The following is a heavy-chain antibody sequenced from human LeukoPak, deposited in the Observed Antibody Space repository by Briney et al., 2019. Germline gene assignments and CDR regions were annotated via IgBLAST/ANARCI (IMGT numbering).Heavy chain of an antibody. D-gene: IGHD6-13*01. CDR3: AREGIAAAYFDY. Sequence: SETLSLTCTVSGGSISSYYWSWIRQPPGKGLEWIGYIYYSGSTNYNPSLKSRVTISVDTSKNQFSLKLSSVTAADTAVYCCAREGIAAAYFDYWGQGTLVTVSS. CDR2: IYYSGST. J-gene: IGHJ4*02. V-gene: IGHV4-59*01. CDR1: GGSISSYY.